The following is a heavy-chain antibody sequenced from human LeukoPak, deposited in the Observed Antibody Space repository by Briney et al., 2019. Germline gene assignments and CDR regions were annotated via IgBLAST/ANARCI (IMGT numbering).Heavy chain of an antibody. J-gene: IGHJ4*02. Sequence: ASVKVSCKASGDSFTTYYMHWVRQAPGQRLEWMGVINPSTSSPSYAQKFQGRVTMTRDMSTSTVLMELSGLRSGDTAVYYCARALGAAAPYVYDYWGQGTLVTVSS. V-gene: IGHV1-46*01. CDR3: ARALGAAAPYVYDY. CDR1: GDSFTTYY. D-gene: IGHD2-15*01. CDR2: INPSTSSP.